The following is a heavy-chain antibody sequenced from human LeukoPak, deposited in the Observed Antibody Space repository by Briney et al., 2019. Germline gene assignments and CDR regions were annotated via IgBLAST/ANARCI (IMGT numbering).Heavy chain of an antibody. CDR2: ISGYNDNA. CDR1: GGTFSSYA. CDR3: ARDGNDVIDY. D-gene: IGHD1-1*01. Sequence: ASVKVSCKASGGTFSSYAISWMRQAPGQGLEWVGWISGYNDNAHYAQKLQGRVTMTRETSTSTVYMELRSLSSDDTAIYYCARDGNDVIDYWGQGTQATVSS. V-gene: IGHV1-18*01. J-gene: IGHJ4*02.